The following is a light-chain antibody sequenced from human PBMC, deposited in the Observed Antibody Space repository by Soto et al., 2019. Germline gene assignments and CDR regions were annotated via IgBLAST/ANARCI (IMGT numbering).Light chain of an antibody. J-gene: IGLJ1*01. V-gene: IGLV2-8*01. CDR2: EVV. CDR3: KSYAGSNTYV. Sequence: QSALTQPPSASGSPGQSVPISCTGSKSDIGIYDFVSWYQHHPGKAPRLIIYEVVQRPSGVPDRFSGSKSGNTASLTVSGLQAADEADYFCKSYAGSNTYVFGTGTKLT. CDR1: KSDIGIYDF.